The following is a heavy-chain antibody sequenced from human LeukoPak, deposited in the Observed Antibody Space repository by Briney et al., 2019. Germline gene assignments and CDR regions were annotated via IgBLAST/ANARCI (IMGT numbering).Heavy chain of an antibody. CDR1: GGTFSCYA. Sequence: ASVKVSCKASGGTFSCYAISWVRQAPGQGLEWMGGLIPIFGTANYAQKFQGRVTITTDESTSTAYMELSSLRSEDTAVYYCARHHSPGIAAAGTPGAYYYYYMDVWGKGTTVTVSS. V-gene: IGHV1-69*05. CDR3: ARHHSPGIAAAGTPGAYYYYYMDV. J-gene: IGHJ6*03. CDR2: LIPIFGTA. D-gene: IGHD6-13*01.